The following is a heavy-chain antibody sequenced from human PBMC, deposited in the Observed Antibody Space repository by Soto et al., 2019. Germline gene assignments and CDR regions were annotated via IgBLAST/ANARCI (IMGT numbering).Heavy chain of an antibody. Sequence: SETLSLTCAGYGGSVSGYYWSWIRRPPGKGLGWIGEINHSGSTNYNPSLKSRVTISVDTSKNQFSLKLSSVTAADTAVHYCARGYGYDSSGYHTHWGQGTLVTVSS. CDR3: ARGYGYDSSGYHTH. CDR2: INHSGST. CDR1: GGSVSGYY. V-gene: IGHV4-34*01. J-gene: IGHJ4*02. D-gene: IGHD3-22*01.